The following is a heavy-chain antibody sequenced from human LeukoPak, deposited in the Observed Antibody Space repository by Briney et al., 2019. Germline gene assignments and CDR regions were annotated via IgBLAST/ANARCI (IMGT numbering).Heavy chain of an antibody. D-gene: IGHD4-11*01. CDR1: GGSFTSSDW. CDR2: IYHTGGT. CDR3: ARKVASTGVPDY. Sequence: SETLSLTCAVSGGSFTSSDWWSWVRQPPGKGLEWIGEIYHTGGTNYNPSLKSRVTISIDKSENQFSLNLSSVTAADTAVYYCARKVASTGVPDYWGLGTLVTVSS. V-gene: IGHV4-4*02. J-gene: IGHJ4*02.